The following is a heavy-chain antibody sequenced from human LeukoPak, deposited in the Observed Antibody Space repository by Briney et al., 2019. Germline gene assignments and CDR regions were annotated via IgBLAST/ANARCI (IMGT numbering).Heavy chain of an antibody. J-gene: IGHJ4*02. V-gene: IGHV4-34*01. Sequence: SETLSLTCAVYGGSFSGYYWSWIRQPPGKGLEWIGETNHSGSTNYNPSLKSRVTISVDTSKNQFSLKLSSVTAADTAVYYCARDDQSYFDYWGQGTLVTVSS. CDR2: TNHSGST. D-gene: IGHD2-2*01. CDR1: GGSFSGYY. CDR3: ARDDQSYFDY.